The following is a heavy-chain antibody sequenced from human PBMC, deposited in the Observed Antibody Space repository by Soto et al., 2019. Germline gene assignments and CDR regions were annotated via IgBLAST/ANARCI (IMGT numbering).Heavy chain of an antibody. D-gene: IGHD3-22*01. J-gene: IGHJ5*02. CDR2: IYYSGST. CDR1: GGSISSYY. V-gene: IGHV4-59*01. CDR3: ARENSLGYYYDRRDWFDP. Sequence: SETLSLTCTVSGGSISSYYWSWIRQPPGKGLEWIGYIYYSGSTNYNPSLKSRVTISVDTSKNQFSLKLSSVTAADTAVYYCARENSLGYYYDRRDWFDPWGQGTLVTVS.